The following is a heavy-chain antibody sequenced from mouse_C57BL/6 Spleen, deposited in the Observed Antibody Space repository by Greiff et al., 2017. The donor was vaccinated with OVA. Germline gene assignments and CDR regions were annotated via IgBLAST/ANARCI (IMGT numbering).Heavy chain of an antibody. D-gene: IGHD1-1*01. Sequence: QVQLKQPGAELVRPGSSVKLSCKASGYTFTSYWMHWVKQRPIQGLEWIGNIDPSDSETHYNQKFKDKATLTVDKSSSTAYMQLSSLTFEDSAVYYCARDYGSSPWFAYWGQGTLVTVSA. CDR2: IDPSDSET. V-gene: IGHV1-52*01. J-gene: IGHJ3*01. CDR1: GYTFTSYW. CDR3: ARDYGSSPWFAY.